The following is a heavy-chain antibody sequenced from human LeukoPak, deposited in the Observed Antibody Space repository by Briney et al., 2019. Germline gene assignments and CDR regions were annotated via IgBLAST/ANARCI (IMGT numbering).Heavy chain of an antibody. CDR2: ILSSSTGM. Sequence: GGSLRLSCAASGFTFSSYSMNWVRQAPGKGLEWISYILSSSTGMSYADSVKGRFTISRDNAKNSLYLQMSSLRDDDTAVYYCARDLHFAFDYWGRGTLVAVSS. CDR1: GFTFSSYS. J-gene: IGHJ4*02. CDR3: ARDLHFAFDY. V-gene: IGHV3-48*02.